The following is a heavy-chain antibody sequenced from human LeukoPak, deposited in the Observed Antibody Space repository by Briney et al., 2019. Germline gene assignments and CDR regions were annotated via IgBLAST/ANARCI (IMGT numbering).Heavy chain of an antibody. CDR2: INHSGST. CDR1: GGSFSGYY. J-gene: IGHJ4*02. V-gene: IGHV4-34*01. D-gene: IGHD3-22*01. CDR3: ARGGGNYYDSSFGDYFDY. Sequence: PSETLSLTCAVYGGSFSGYYWSWIRQPPGKGLEWIGEINHSGSTNYNPSLKSRVTISVDTSKNQFSLKLSSVTAADTAVYYCARGGGNYYDSSFGDYFDYWGQGTLVTVSS.